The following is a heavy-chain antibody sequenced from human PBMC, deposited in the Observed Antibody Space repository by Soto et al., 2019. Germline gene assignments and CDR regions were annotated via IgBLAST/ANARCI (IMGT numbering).Heavy chain of an antibody. J-gene: IGHJ1*01. CDR2: TNPNSGGT. CDR3: ASASDTAMVRSEYFQH. CDR1: GYTFTGYY. V-gene: IGHV1-2*02. D-gene: IGHD5-18*01. Sequence: ASVKVSCKASGYTFTGYYMHWVRQALGQGLEWMGWTNPNSGGTNYAQKFQGRVTMTRDTSISTAYMELSRLRSDDTAVYYCASASDTAMVRSEYFQHWGQGTLVTVSS.